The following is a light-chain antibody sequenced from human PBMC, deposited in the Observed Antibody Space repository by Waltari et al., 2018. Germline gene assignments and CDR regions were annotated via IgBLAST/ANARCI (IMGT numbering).Light chain of an antibody. CDR2: FNN. CDR1: GSNHGIHS. Sequence: QSVLAQPPSASGTPGQGVTLPCAGRGSNHGIHSVNWYQQLPGTAPHLLIFFNNQRPSGVRDRFAGSKSGTSASLAISGLQSEDEADYYCATWDDSLNGVVFGGGTKVTVL. V-gene: IGLV1-44*01. J-gene: IGLJ3*02. CDR3: ATWDDSLNGVV.